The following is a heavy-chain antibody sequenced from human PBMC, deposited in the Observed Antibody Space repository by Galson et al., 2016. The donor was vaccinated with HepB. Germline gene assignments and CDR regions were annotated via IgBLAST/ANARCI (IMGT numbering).Heavy chain of an antibody. CDR3: ARAAGYFTWSGYYPRFDP. Sequence: SLRLSCAASGFTFSSYGMHWVRQAPGKGLEWVAVIWYDGSNKYYADSVKGRFTISRDNSKNTLYLQMNSLRAEDTAVYYCARAAGYFTWSGYYPRFDPWGQGTLVTVSS. CDR2: IWYDGSNK. CDR1: GFTFSSYG. J-gene: IGHJ5*02. V-gene: IGHV3-33*01. D-gene: IGHD3-3*01.